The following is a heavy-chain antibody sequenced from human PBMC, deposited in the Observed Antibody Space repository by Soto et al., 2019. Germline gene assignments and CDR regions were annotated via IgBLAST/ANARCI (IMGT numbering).Heavy chain of an antibody. D-gene: IGHD5-18*01. J-gene: IGHJ6*02. CDR2: IYYSGTN. V-gene: IGHV4-30-4*01. CDR1: GGSISRGAYY. CDR3: ARALIQLWPHYYYGMDV. Sequence: QVQLQESGPGLVKPSQTLSLTCTVSGGSISRGAYYWSWIRQPPGKGVQWIGYIYYSGTNYYTPLLKSRVTRSLDTPKNQCSRKVNTVTAADTAVYYCARALIQLWPHYYYGMDVWGQGTTGTVSS.